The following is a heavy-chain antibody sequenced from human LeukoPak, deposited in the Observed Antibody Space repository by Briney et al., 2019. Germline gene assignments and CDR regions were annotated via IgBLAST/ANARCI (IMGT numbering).Heavy chain of an antibody. J-gene: IGHJ4*02. CDR3: AKGLSGITIFEGPFDY. CDR1: GFTFSSYA. D-gene: IGHD3-3*01. Sequence: GGPLLLSCAASGFTFSSYAMSWVRQAPGKGLEWVSAISGSGGSTYYADSVKGRFTISRDNSKNMLYLQMNSLRAEDTAVYYCAKGLSGITIFEGPFDYWGQGPVDTVSS. V-gene: IGHV3-23*01. CDR2: ISGSGGST.